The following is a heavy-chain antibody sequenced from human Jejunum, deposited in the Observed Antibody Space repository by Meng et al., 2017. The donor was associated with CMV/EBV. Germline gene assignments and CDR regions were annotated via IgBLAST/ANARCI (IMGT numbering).Heavy chain of an antibody. J-gene: IGHJ4*02. V-gene: IGHV1-2*02. Sequence: SGYTFIDYYIHWVRQAPGQGLEWMGWIDSTSGETNSAQKFSGRVTLTRDTSITTAYMEVISLRSDDTAVYYCAREQTVSGSRGLDYWGQGTLVTVSS. CDR1: GYTFIDYY. D-gene: IGHD6-19*01. CDR3: AREQTVSGSRGLDY. CDR2: IDSTSGET.